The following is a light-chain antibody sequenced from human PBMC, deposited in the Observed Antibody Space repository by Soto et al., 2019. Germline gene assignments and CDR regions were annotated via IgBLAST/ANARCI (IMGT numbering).Light chain of an antibody. CDR2: WAS. J-gene: IGKJ2*01. V-gene: IGKV4-1*01. CDR3: QQYYSIPST. Sequence: DIVMTQSPDSLAVSLGERATINCKSSQSVLSSSNNKNFLAWYQQKPGQSPKLLIYWASTRESGVPDRFSGSGSGTDFTLTVSSLQAEDVAVYCCQQYYSIPSTFGQGTKLEIK. CDR1: QSVLSSSNNKNF.